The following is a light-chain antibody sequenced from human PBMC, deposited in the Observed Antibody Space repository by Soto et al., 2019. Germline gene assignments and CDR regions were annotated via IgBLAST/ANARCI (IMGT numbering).Light chain of an antibody. V-gene: IGKV3-20*01. CDR3: QQYGSSGT. CDR2: DAS. J-gene: IGKJ5*01. CDR1: QSVSSY. Sequence: EIVLTQSPATLSLSPGERATLSFRASQSVSSYLAWYQQKPGQAPRLLIYDASNRATGIPDRFSGSGSGTDFTLTISRLEPEDFAVYYCQQYGSSGTFGQGTRLEIK.